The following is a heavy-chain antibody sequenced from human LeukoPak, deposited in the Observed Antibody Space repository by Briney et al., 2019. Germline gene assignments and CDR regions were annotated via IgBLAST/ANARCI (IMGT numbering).Heavy chain of an antibody. Sequence: ASVKVSCKASGYTFTSYGISWVRQAPGQGLEWMGWISACNGNTNYAQKLQGRVTMTTDTSTSTAYMELRSLRSDDTAVYYCARGSLYCTNGVCYTEFPFDYWGQGTLVTVSS. D-gene: IGHD2-8*01. J-gene: IGHJ4*02. V-gene: IGHV1-18*01. CDR3: ARGSLYCTNGVCYTEFPFDY. CDR2: ISACNGNT. CDR1: GYTFTSYG.